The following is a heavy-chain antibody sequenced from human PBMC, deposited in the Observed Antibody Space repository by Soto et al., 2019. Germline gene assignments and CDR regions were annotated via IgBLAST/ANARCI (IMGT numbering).Heavy chain of an antibody. Sequence: PSETLSLTCTVSGGSISIGDYYWSWIRQPPGKGLEWIGYIYYSGSTYYNPSLKSRVTISVDTSKNQFSLKLSSVTAADTAVYYCARGGITATTYFDYWDQGTLVTI. V-gene: IGHV4-30-4*01. J-gene: IGHJ4*02. CDR1: GGSISIGDYY. D-gene: IGHD1-20*01. CDR2: IYYSGST. CDR3: ARGGITATTYFDY.